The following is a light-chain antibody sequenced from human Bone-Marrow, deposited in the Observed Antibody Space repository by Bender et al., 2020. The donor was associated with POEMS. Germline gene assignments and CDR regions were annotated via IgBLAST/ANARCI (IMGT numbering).Light chain of an antibody. Sequence: QSVLTQPPSVSGAPGQRVTISCTGSSSNTGSGYDINWYQHLPGTAPKLLIYGYNNRPSGVPDRFSGSKSGTSASLAITGLQAEDEGDYYCATWDDRLNGPVFGGGTKLTVL. J-gene: IGLJ3*02. CDR3: ATWDDRLNGPV. CDR2: GYN. V-gene: IGLV1-40*01. CDR1: SSNTGSGYD.